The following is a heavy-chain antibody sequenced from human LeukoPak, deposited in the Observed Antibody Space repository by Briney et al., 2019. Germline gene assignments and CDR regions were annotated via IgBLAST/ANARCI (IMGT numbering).Heavy chain of an antibody. J-gene: IGHJ4*02. CDR1: GFRFSDYA. D-gene: IGHD3-10*01. Sequence: GGSLRLSCAGSGFRFSDYAMHWVRQAPGKGPEWVAVISADATIMLYEDSVKGRFTVSKDYFRNTLYLQMNTLRAEDSAVYYCARDPIRGAPDSLDYWGQGTLVTVSS. CDR2: ISADATIM. V-gene: IGHV3-30-3*01. CDR3: ARDPIRGAPDSLDY.